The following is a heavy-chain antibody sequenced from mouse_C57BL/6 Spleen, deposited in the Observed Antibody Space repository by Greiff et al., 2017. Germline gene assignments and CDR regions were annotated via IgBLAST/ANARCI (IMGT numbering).Heavy chain of an antibody. CDR1: GYAFSSSW. CDR2: IYPGDGDT. Sequence: VKLMESGPELVKPGASVKISCKASGYAFSSSWMNWVKQRPGKGLEWIGRIYPGDGDTNYNGKFKGKATLTADKSSSTAYMQLSSLTSEDSAVYFCARFTTVVGSDYWGQGTTLTVSS. CDR3: ARFTTVVGSDY. J-gene: IGHJ2*01. D-gene: IGHD1-1*01. V-gene: IGHV1-82*01.